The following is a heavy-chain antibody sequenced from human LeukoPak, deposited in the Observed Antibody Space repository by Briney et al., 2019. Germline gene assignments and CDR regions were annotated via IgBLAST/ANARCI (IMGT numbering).Heavy chain of an antibody. D-gene: IGHD6-19*01. CDR2: VNPDSGGT. V-gene: IGHV1-2*02. CDR1: GYTFTSYG. Sequence: GASVKVSCKASGYTFTSYGISWVRQAPGQGLEWMGWVNPDSGGTIYAQKFQGRVTMTRDTSISTAYMELSSLRSDDTAVYYCARAPVGGSAWLVDYWGQGTLVTVSS. CDR3: ARAPVGGSAWLVDY. J-gene: IGHJ4*02.